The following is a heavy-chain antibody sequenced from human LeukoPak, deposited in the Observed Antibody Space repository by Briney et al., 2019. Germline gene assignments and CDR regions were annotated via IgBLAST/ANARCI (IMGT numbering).Heavy chain of an antibody. CDR1: GWSFSGYY. CDR2: INHSGST. CDR3: ARDLGPTYSYGFHDWFDP. Sequence: SETLSLTCAVYGWSFSGYYWSWIRQPPGKGLEWIGEINHSGSTNYNPSLKSRVTISVDTSKNQFSLKLSSVTAADTAIYYCARDLGPTYSYGFHDWFDPWGQGTLVTVSS. D-gene: IGHD5-18*01. J-gene: IGHJ5*02. V-gene: IGHV4-34*01.